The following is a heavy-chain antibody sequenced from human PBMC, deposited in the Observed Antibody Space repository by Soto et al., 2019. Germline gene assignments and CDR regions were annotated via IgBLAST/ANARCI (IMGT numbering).Heavy chain of an antibody. D-gene: IGHD6-19*01. CDR2: INPNSGGT. CDR1: GYTFTGYY. CDR3: ARETSSGWYLEGGYFDY. Sequence: QVQLVQSGAEVKKPGASVKVYCKASGYTFTGYYMHWVRQAPGQGLEWMGWINPNSGGTNYAQKFQGRVTMTRDTSISTAYMELSRLRSDDTAVYYCARETSSGWYLEGGYFDYWGQGTLVTVSS. J-gene: IGHJ4*02. V-gene: IGHV1-2*02.